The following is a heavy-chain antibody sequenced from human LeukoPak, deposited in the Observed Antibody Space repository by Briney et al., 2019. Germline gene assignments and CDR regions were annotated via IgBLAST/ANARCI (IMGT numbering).Heavy chain of an antibody. CDR2: IYPADSDI. CDR3: ARPQLPMGGLGYCSGGSCSPLYYGMDV. J-gene: IGHJ6*02. D-gene: IGHD2-15*01. V-gene: IGHV5-51*01. Sequence: PGESLKISCKGSGYSINNYWIAWVRQMPGKGLEWMGIIYPADSDIRYSPSFQGQVTISADKSISTAYLQWSSLKASDTAMYYCARPQLPMGGLGYCSGGSCSPLYYGMDVWGQGTTVTVSS. CDR1: GYSINNYW.